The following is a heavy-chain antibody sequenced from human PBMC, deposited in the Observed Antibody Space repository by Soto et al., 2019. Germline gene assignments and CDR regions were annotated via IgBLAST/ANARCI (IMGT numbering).Heavy chain of an antibody. CDR1: GGSISSGDYY. CDR3: AGLRVTNYYGMDV. V-gene: IGHV4-30-4*01. D-gene: IGHD4-4*01. J-gene: IGHJ6*02. Sequence: QVQLQESGPGLVKPPQTLSLTCTVSGGSISSGDYYWCWIRQPPRKSLGWIGYLYYSGSTYYNPCLKRRVTISVDTSTDQFSLKLSSVSAADTAVYYCAGLRVTNYYGMDVWGQGTTVTVSS. CDR2: LYYSGST.